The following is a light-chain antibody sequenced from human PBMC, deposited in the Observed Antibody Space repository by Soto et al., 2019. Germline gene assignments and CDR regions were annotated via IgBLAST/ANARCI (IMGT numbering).Light chain of an antibody. V-gene: IGKV1-12*01. CDR2: SAS. CDR1: QAVSSW. CDR3: QQANSFPFT. Sequence: DIQETQSPSSVSASVGDRVTITCRTTQAVSSWLVWYQQKPGKAPKLLIYSASSLQSGVPSRFSGSGSGTDFTLTISSLQPEDFATYYCQQANSFPFTFGPGTKVDIK. J-gene: IGKJ3*01.